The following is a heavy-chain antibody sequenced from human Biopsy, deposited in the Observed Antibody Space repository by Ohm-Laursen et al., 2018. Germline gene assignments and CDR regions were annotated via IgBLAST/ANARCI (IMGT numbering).Heavy chain of an antibody. V-gene: IGHV1-2*02. J-gene: IGHJ4*02. Sequence: ASVKVSCKASGYTFTDYFLHWVRQAPGQGPEWMGWTSPSSGGTNYAQKFQGRVTMIRDTSATTGYMELSSLRSEDTAVYYCAKRGVERGRPLAYWGQGTLVTVSS. D-gene: IGHD1-1*01. CDR1: GYTFTDYF. CDR2: TSPSSGGT. CDR3: AKRGVERGRPLAY.